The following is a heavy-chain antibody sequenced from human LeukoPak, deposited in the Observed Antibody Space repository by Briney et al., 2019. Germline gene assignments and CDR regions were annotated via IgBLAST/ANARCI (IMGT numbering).Heavy chain of an antibody. CDR2: IRYDGSNK. J-gene: IGHJ5*02. CDR3: AKDRDFWSGYYLANWFDP. Sequence: GGSLRLSCAASGFTFSSYGMHWVRQAPGKGLEWVAFIRYDGSNKYYADSVKGRFTISRDNSKNTLYLQMNSLRAEDTAVYYCAKDRDFWSGYYLANWFDPWGQGTLVTVSS. D-gene: IGHD3-3*01. CDR1: GFTFSSYG. V-gene: IGHV3-30*02.